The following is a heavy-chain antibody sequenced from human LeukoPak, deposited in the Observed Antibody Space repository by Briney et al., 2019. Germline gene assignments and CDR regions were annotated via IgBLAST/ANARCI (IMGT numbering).Heavy chain of an antibody. V-gene: IGHV1-46*01. Sequence: VASVNVSCKASGYTFTSNYIHWVRQAPGQGLEWMGMIYPRDGSTSYAQKFQGRVTVTRDTSTSTVYMELSGLRSEDTAVYYCARVVRGSSGYRYYFDYWGQGTLVTVSS. J-gene: IGHJ4*02. CDR2: IYPRDGST. CDR3: ARVVRGSSGYRYYFDY. CDR1: GYTFTSNY. D-gene: IGHD3-22*01.